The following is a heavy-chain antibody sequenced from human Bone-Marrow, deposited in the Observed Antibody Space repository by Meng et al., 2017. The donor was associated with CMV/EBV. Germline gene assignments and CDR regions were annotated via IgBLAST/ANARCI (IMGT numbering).Heavy chain of an antibody. CDR2: IYSGGST. Sequence: GESLKISYAASGFTFSSYAMSWVRQAPGKGLEWVSVIYSGGSTYYADSVKGRFTISRANSKNTLYLQMNSLRAEDTAVYYCASSLHWGQGTLVTVSS. CDR1: GFTFSSYA. J-gene: IGHJ4*02. V-gene: IGHV3-53*01. CDR3: ASSLH.